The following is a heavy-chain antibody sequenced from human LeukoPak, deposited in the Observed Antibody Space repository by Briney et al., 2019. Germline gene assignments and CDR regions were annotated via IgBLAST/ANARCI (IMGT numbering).Heavy chain of an antibody. CDR3: ARGGEGITMVRGVIRAPYYFDY. J-gene: IGHJ4*02. D-gene: IGHD3-10*01. V-gene: IGHV4-39*01. CDR2: IYYSGST. Sequence: SETLSLTCTVSGGSISSSSYYWGWIRQPPGKGLEWIGSIYYSGSTYYNPSLKSRVTISVDTSKNQFSLKLSSVTAADTAVYYCARGGEGITMVRGVIRAPYYFDYWGQGTLVTVSS. CDR1: GGSISSSSYY.